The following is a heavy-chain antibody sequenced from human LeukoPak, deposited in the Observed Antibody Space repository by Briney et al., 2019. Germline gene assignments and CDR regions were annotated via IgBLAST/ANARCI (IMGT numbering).Heavy chain of an antibody. CDR3: ARDSEIMTGYYAIHWFDP. V-gene: IGHV1-2*02. Sequence: ASVKVSCKSSGYTFTDYYMHWVRQAPGQGLEWMGWINPKRGGTKNAQKFQGRVTMTRDTSISTVYMELSSLTHDDTAFYFCARDSEIMTGYYAIHWFDPWGQGTLVTVSS. J-gene: IGHJ5*02. D-gene: IGHD3-9*01. CDR2: INPKRGGT. CDR1: GYTFTDYY.